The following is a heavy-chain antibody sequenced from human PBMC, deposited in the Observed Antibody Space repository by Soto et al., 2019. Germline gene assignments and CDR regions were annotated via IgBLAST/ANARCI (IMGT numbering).Heavy chain of an antibody. CDR3: ARVRERWFTYWYFDL. J-gene: IGHJ2*01. CDR2: IYYSGST. D-gene: IGHD1-26*01. V-gene: IGHV4-59*01. CDR1: GGSISYYY. Sequence: ETLSLTCPGSGGSISYYYWSWIRQPPGKGLEYIGYIYYSGSTNYNPSLKSRVTMSVDTSKNQFSLSLSSVTAADTAVYYCARVRERWFTYWYFDLWGRGTLVTVYS.